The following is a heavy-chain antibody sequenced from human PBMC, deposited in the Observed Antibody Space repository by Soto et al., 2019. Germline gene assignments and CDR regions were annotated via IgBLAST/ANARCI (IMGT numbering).Heavy chain of an antibody. D-gene: IGHD7-27*01. V-gene: IGHV4-59*01. CDR2: IYYSGST. CDR3: ARRWGTSFDF. CDR1: GGSISSYY. J-gene: IGHJ4*02. Sequence: LSLTCTVSGGSISSYYWSWIRQPPGKGLEWIGYIYYSGSTNYNPSLKSRVTISVDTSKNQFSLKVSTVTAADTAVYYCARRWGTSFDFWGQGTPVTVSS.